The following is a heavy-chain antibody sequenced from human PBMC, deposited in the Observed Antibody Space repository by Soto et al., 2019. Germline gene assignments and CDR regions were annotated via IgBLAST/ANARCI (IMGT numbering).Heavy chain of an antibody. CDR3: TSLLGASTSRDY. CDR1: GGSISNHY. V-gene: IGHV4-59*11. CDR2: IFYTGST. Sequence: SETLSLTCTVSGGSISNHYWSWFRQPPGKELEWMGYIFYTGSTNYNPSLRSRLTLSIDTSKNQFSLILTSVTAADTAVYYCTSLLGASTSRDYWGQGMLVTVSS. J-gene: IGHJ4*02. D-gene: IGHD3-16*01.